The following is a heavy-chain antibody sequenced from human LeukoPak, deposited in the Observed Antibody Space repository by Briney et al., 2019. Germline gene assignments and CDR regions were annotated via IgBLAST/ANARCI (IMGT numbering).Heavy chain of an antibody. CDR3: ARDRGTWNDDGFDY. D-gene: IGHD1-1*01. CDR1: GGSISSYY. V-gene: IGHV4-59*01. J-gene: IGHJ4*02. CDR2: IHYSGST. Sequence: SEALSLTCIVSGGSISSYYWSWIRQPPGKGLEWIGYIHYSGSTNYNPSLKSRVTISVDTSKNQFSLKLSSVTAADTAVYYCARDRGTWNDDGFDYWGQGTLVTVSS.